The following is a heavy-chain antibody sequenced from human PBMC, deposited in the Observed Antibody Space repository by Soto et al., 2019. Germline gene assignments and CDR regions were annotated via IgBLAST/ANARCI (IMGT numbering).Heavy chain of an antibody. J-gene: IGHJ4*02. CDR3: ARGLSSPSATGI. V-gene: IGHV4-39*01. D-gene: IGHD6-6*01. CDR2: IHNSGST. CDR1: GGSVSSCCNY. Sequence: QPQLQESGPGLVKPSETLSLTCTVSGGSVSSCCNYWGWVRQPPGKGLEWIGSIHNSGSTSYNPPLRRRVTISVDTPKNQFSLTLTSVTAADTAVYYCARGLSSPSATGIWGQGILVTVSS.